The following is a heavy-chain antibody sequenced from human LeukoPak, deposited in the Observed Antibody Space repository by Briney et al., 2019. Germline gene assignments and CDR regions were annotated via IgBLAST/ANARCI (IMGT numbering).Heavy chain of an antibody. V-gene: IGHV3-9*01. CDR1: GFTFDDFA. D-gene: IGHD3-10*01. J-gene: IGHJ4*02. Sequence: GRSPRLSCAASGFTFDDFAMHWVRQAPGKGLEWVSGISWNSGSIGYADSVKGRFTISRDNAKNSLYLQMNSLRAEDTALYYCAKAYGSGSSASIDYWGQGTLVTVSS. CDR2: ISWNSGSI. CDR3: AKAYGSGSSASIDY.